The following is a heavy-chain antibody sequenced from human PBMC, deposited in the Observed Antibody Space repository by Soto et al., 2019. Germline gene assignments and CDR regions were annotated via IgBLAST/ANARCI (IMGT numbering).Heavy chain of an antibody. V-gene: IGHV6-1*01. D-gene: IGHD3-9*01. J-gene: IGHJ3*02. CDR2: TYYRSKWYN. CDR1: GDSVSSNSAA. Sequence: SQTLSLTCAISGDSVSSNSAAWNWIRQSPSRGLEWLGRTYYRSKWYNDYAVSVKSRITINPDTSKNQFSLQLNSVTPEDTAVYYCARVRESYDILTGYTGYAFDIWGQGTMVTLSS. CDR3: ARVRESYDILTGYTGYAFDI.